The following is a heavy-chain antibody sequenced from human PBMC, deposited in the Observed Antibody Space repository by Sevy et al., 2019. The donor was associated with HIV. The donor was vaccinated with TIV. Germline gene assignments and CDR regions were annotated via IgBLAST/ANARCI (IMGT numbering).Heavy chain of an antibody. D-gene: IGHD3-3*01. J-gene: IGHJ2*01. V-gene: IGHV3-15*01. CDR2: IKGKTDGGTT. CDR3: TTKSEFWSGYQYFDL. Sequence: GGSLRLSCATSGLTFSRAWMTWVRQAPGKGLEWVGRIKGKTDGGTTDYAAPVKGRFTISRDESKNTVYLQINSLKTEDTAVYYCTTKSEFWSGYQYFDLWGRGTLVTVSS. CDR1: GLTFSRAW.